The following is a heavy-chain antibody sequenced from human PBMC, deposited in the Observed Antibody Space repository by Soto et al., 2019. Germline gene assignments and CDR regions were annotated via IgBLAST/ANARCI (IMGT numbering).Heavy chain of an antibody. J-gene: IGHJ6*02. CDR3: AKGPAIVLVPAAMNYYYGMDV. CDR1: GLSVSSND. Sequence: GGSLRLSCAASGLSVSSNDMSWVRQAPGKGLECVSIIYSADNTFYVDSVKGRFIISRDNSKNTVYLQMNSLRADDTAVYYCAKGPAIVLVPAAMNYYYGMDVWGQGTTVTVSS. D-gene: IGHD2-2*01. V-gene: IGHV3-66*01. CDR2: IYSADNT.